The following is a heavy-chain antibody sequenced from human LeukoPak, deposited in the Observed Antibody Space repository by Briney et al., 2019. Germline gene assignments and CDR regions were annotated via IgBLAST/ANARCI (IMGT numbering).Heavy chain of an antibody. CDR1: GLTFSSYW. V-gene: IGHV3-74*01. D-gene: IGHD6-19*01. Sequence: GGSLRLSCAASGLTFSSYWMHWVRQAPGKGLVWVSRINTDGSTTNYADSVKGRFTISRDNAKNTLYLQMNSLRAEDTAVYFCATTVPGTRNGFDIWGQGTMITASS. J-gene: IGHJ3*02. CDR2: INTDGSTT. CDR3: ATTVPGTRNGFDI.